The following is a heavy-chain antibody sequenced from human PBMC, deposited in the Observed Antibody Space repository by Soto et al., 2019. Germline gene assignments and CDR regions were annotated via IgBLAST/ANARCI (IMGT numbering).Heavy chain of an antibody. CDR3: AREDILGTRSFDY. V-gene: IGHV3-48*02. CDR1: GFIFSKYS. CDR2: ISSNSVTI. J-gene: IGHJ4*02. D-gene: IGHD1-26*01. Sequence: PGGSLRLSCGASGFIFSKYSMNWVRQAPGKGLEWLSYISSNSVTIYYADSVRGRFTISRDNAKNSLYLQMNSLRDEDTAVYYFAREDILGTRSFDYWGQGALVTVSS.